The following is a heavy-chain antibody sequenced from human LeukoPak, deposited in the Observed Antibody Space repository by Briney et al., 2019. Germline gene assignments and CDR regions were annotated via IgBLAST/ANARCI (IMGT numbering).Heavy chain of an antibody. CDR1: GGSISSYY. Sequence: ETLSLTCTVSGGSISSYYWSWVRQAPGKGLEWVSAISGSGGSTYYADSVKGRFTISRDNSKNTLYLQMNSLRAEDTAVYYCATSLPHDYGDYFVYWGQGTLVTVSS. J-gene: IGHJ4*02. V-gene: IGHV3-23*01. D-gene: IGHD4-17*01. CDR2: ISGSGGST. CDR3: ATSLPHDYGDYFVY.